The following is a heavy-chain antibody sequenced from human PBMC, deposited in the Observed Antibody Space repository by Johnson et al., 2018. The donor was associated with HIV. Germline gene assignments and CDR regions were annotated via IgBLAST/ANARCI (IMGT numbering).Heavy chain of an antibody. D-gene: IGHD2-21*01. Sequence: VQLVESGGGVVRPGGSLRLSCAASGFTFDDYAMHWVRQAPGKGLEWVSLINWDGDSTYYADSVKGRFTISRDNSKNTLYLQMNSLRAEDTAVYYCAKDFVTHGAFDIWGPGTMVTVSS. V-gene: IGHV3-43D*03. J-gene: IGHJ3*02. CDR2: INWDGDST. CDR3: AKDFVTHGAFDI. CDR1: GFTFDDYA.